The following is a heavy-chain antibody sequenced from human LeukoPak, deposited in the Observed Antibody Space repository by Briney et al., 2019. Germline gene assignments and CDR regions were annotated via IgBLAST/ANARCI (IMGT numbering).Heavy chain of an antibody. Sequence: PGGSLRLSCTASGFTFSNYAMSWVRQAPGKGLEWVSCISGTGGNTYYADSVKGRFTISRDNSKNTLYLQMNSLRAEDTAVYYCAKGYYYHCMDVWGKGTTVTVSS. V-gene: IGHV3-23*01. J-gene: IGHJ6*03. CDR1: GFTFSNYA. CDR2: ISGTGGNT. CDR3: AKGYYYHCMDV.